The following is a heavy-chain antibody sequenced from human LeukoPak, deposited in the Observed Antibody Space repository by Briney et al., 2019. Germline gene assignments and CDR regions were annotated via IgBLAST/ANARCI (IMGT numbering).Heavy chain of an antibody. J-gene: IGHJ4*02. Sequence: GASVKVSCKASGGTLSSYTISWVRQAPGQGLEWMGRIIPILGIANYAQKFQGRVTITADKSTSTAYMELSSLRSEDTAVYYCARDLGYCSSTSCDHDYWGQGTLVTVSS. V-gene: IGHV1-69*04. CDR3: ARDLGYCSSTSCDHDY. D-gene: IGHD2-2*01. CDR1: GGTLSSYT. CDR2: IIPILGIA.